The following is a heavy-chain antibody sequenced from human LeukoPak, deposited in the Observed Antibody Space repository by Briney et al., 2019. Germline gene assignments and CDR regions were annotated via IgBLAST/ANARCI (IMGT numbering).Heavy chain of an antibody. Sequence: GGSLRLSCPAYGFTFTSYATSWVRQAPGKGLDWVSTISNSGDRTYYADSVKGRFTISRDPSKNPPFLQMNTLRAEAPALNYFAKATPPRLGGVSVCVKLLYYCYIDVGRNGTTVTVPS. CDR2: ISNSGDRT. CDR1: GFTFTSYA. V-gene: IGHV3-23*01. J-gene: IGHJ6*03. CDR3: AKATPPRLGGVSVCVKLLYYCYIDV. D-gene: IGHD2-15*01.